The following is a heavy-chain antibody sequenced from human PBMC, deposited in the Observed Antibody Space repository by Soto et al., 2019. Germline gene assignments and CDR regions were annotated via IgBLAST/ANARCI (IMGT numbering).Heavy chain of an antibody. CDR2: IIPTLGIA. Sequence: QVQLVQSGPGVRNPGPSVKSSCKASEAPFSGIPIAWVRRAPGQGLEWMGRIIPTLGIANYAQKFQGRVTITADKSTSTAYMELSSLRSEDTAVYYCASGAAAGAPVDYWGQGTLVTVSS. CDR3: ASGAAAGAPVDY. CDR1: EAPFSGIP. D-gene: IGHD6-13*01. J-gene: IGHJ4*02. V-gene: IGHV1-69*02.